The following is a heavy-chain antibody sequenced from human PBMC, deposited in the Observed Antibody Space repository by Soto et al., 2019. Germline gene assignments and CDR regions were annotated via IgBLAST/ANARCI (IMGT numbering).Heavy chain of an antibody. D-gene: IGHD1-26*01. V-gene: IGHV3-23*01. CDR2: ISGSGGST. CDR1: GFTFSSYA. CDR3: AKASSGSYYFDY. Sequence: WSLRLSCAASGFTFSSYAMSWVRQAPGKGLEWVSAISGSGGSTYYADSVKGRFTISRDNSKNTLYLQMNSQRAEDTAVYYCAKASSGSYYFDYWGQGTLVTVSS. J-gene: IGHJ4*02.